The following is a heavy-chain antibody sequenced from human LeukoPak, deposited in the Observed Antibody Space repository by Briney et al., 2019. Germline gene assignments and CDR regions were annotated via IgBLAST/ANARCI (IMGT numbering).Heavy chain of an antibody. CDR1: GFIFSNSA. Sequence: PGRSLRLSCAASGFIFSNSAMHWVRQAPGKGLEWVAVISYDGSNKYYADSVKGRFTISRDNSKNTLYLQMNSLRAEDTAVYYCAKDIEEWLVKGGGCFDYWGQGTLVTVSS. D-gene: IGHD6-19*01. V-gene: IGHV3-30*18. CDR3: AKDIEEWLVKGGGCFDY. J-gene: IGHJ4*02. CDR2: ISYDGSNK.